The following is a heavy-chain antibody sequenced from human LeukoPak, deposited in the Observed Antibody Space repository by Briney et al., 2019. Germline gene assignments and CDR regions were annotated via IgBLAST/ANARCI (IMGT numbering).Heavy chain of an antibody. CDR3: ARHGGSSWYDPLDWFDP. V-gene: IGHV4-34*01. J-gene: IGHJ5*02. D-gene: IGHD6-13*01. CDR2: INHSGST. CDR1: GGSFSGYY. Sequence: SETLSLTCAVYGGSFSGYYWSWIRQPPGKGLEWIGEINHSGSTNYNPSLKSRVTISVDTSKNQFSLKLSSVTAADTAVYYCARHGGSSWYDPLDWFDPWGQGTLVTVSS.